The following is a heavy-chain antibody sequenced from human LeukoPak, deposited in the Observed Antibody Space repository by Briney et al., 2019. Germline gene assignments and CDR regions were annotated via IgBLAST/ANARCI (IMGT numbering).Heavy chain of an antibody. V-gene: IGHV4-59*12. CDR2: THYSGST. D-gene: IGHD5-24*01. CDR3: ARLGRWLQSGPFDY. J-gene: IGHJ4*02. Sequence: SETLSLTCTVSGGSISSYYWSWLRQPPGKGLEYIGYTHYSGSTNYNPSLKSRVTISLDTSGNQFSLKLSSVTAADTAVYYCARLGRWLQSGPFDYWGQGTLVTVSS. CDR1: GGSISSYY.